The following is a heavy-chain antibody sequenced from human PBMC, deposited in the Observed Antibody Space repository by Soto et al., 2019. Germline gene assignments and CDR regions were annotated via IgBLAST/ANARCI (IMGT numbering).Heavy chain of an antibody. CDR1: GGTFSSYA. D-gene: IGHD3-16*01. J-gene: IGHJ6*02. CDR3: ARALRRGDYYYGMDV. Sequence: GASVKVSCKASGGTFSSYAISWVRQAPGQGLEWMGGIIPIFGTANYAQKFQGRVTITADKSTSTAYMELSSLRSEDTAVYHCARALRRGDYYYGMDVWGQGTTVTVSS. CDR2: IIPIFGTA. V-gene: IGHV1-69*06.